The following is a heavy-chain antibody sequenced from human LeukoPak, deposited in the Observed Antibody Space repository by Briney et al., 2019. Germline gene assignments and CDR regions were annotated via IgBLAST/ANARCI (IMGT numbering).Heavy chain of an antibody. CDR3: AKDAPVNIVVVPAANS. CDR1: GFTFSSYA. D-gene: IGHD2-2*01. V-gene: IGHV3-23*01. J-gene: IGHJ4*02. Sequence: PGGSLRLSCAASGFTFSSYAMSWVRQAPGKGLEWVSAISGSGGSTYYADSVKGRFTISIDNSKNTLYQQMNSLRAEDTAVYYCAKDAPVNIVVVPAANSWGQGTLVTVSS. CDR2: ISGSGGST.